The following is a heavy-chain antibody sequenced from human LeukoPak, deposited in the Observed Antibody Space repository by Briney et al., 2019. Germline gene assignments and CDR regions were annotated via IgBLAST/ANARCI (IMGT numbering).Heavy chain of an antibody. D-gene: IGHD1-26*01. J-gene: IGHJ3*02. CDR2: TYYRAKWYY. CDR3: ARAELPYDAFDI. Sequence: SQTLSLTCAISGDSVSGSSVTWNWIRQSPSRGLEWLGRTYYRAKWYYDYAVSVKSRIIINPDTSKNQFSLKLSSVTAADTAVYYCARAELPYDAFDIWGQGTMVTVSS. V-gene: IGHV6-1*01. CDR1: GDSVSGSSVT.